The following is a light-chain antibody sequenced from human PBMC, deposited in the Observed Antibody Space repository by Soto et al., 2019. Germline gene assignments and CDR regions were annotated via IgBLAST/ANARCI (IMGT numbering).Light chain of an antibody. Sequence: QSALTQPASVSGSAGQSITISCSGTMRDVGAYNLVSWYQQQPGTAPKLIIYEVRNRPSGISSRFSGSRSGNTASLTISGLQSEDEGYYYCSAYTARSTLVFGGGTKLTVL. CDR3: SAYTARSTLV. V-gene: IGLV2-14*01. CDR1: MRDVGAYNL. J-gene: IGLJ3*02. CDR2: EVR.